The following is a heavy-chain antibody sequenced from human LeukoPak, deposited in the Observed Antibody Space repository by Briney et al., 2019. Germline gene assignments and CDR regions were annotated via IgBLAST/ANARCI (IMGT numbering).Heavy chain of an antibody. V-gene: IGHV4-59*01. CDR3: ARGSRELYYFDY. CDR1: GGSISSYY. Sequence: SETLSLTCTVSGGSISSYYWSWIRQPPGKGLEWIGYIYYSGSTKYNPSLKSRVTISVDASKTQFSLKLNSVTAADTAVYYSARGSRELYYFDYWGQGTLVTVSS. CDR2: IYYSGST. J-gene: IGHJ4*02. D-gene: IGHD1-7*01.